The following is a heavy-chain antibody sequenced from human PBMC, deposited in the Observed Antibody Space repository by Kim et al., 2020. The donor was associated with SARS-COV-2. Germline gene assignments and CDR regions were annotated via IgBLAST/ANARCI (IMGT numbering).Heavy chain of an antibody. D-gene: IGHD3-9*01. J-gene: IGHJ6*02. CDR3: AREGGDILTGYYYGMDV. V-gene: IGHV3-11*04. Sequence: VKGRFTISRDNAKNSLYLQMNSLRAEDTAVYYCAREGGDILTGYYYGMDVWGQGTTVTVSS.